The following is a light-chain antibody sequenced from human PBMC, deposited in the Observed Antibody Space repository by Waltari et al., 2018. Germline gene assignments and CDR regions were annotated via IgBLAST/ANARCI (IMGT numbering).Light chain of an antibody. V-gene: IGKV1-39*01. CDR2: SAS. J-gene: IGKJ1*01. CDR1: QSVSTH. CDR3: QETYTPPWT. Sequence: DIQMTQSPLSLSASVGDRVTVTCRASQSVSTHLNWYQPNPGKAPELLVYSASFLETGVPSRFSAGGSGTDFNFTITAVQPEDFATYYCQETYTPPWTFGPGTRLEIK.